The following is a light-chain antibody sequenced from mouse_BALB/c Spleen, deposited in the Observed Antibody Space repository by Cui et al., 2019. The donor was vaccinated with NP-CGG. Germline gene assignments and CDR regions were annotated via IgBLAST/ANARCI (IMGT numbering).Light chain of an antibody. CDR1: TGAVTTSNY. J-gene: IGLJ1*01. V-gene: IGLV1*01. Sequence: DVVTHESAPTTSPGEIVTLTCRSSTGAVTTSNYANWVQEKPDHLFTGLIGGTNNRAPGVPARFSGSLIGDKAALTITGAQTEDEAIYFCALWYSNHWVFGGGTKLTVL. CDR3: ALWYSNHWV. CDR2: GTN.